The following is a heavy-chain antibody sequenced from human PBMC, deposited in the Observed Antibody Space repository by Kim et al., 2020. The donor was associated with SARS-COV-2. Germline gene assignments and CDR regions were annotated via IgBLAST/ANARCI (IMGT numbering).Heavy chain of an antibody. CDR1: GFTFGDYA. V-gene: IGHV3-49*03. D-gene: IGHD2-21*02. Sequence: GGSLRLSCTASGFTFGDYAMSWFRQAPGKGLEWVGFIRSKAYGGTTEYAASVKGRFTISRDDSKSIAYLQMNSLKTEDTAVYYCTRDEIVVVTAILDYYYYGMDVWGQGTTVTVSS. J-gene: IGHJ6*02. CDR3: TRDEIVVVTAILDYYYYGMDV. CDR2: IRSKAYGGTT.